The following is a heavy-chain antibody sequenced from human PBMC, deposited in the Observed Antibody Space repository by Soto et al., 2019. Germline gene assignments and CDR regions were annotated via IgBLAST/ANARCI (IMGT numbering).Heavy chain of an antibody. Sequence: SSETLSLTCTVSGGSISSSSYYWGWIRQPPGKGLEWIGSIYYSGSTYYNPSLKSRVTISVDTSKNQLSLKLSSLTAADTAVYYCARRSTGWPFDYWGQGTLVTVSS. CDR2: IYYSGST. J-gene: IGHJ4*02. D-gene: IGHD6-19*01. CDR3: ARRSTGWPFDY. V-gene: IGHV4-39*01. CDR1: GGSISSSSYY.